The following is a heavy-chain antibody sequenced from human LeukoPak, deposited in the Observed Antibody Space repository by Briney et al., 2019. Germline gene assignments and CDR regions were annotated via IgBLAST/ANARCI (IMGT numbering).Heavy chain of an antibody. CDR2: ISSSSSTI. D-gene: IGHD3-3*01. V-gene: IGHV3-48*01. CDR1: GFTFSSYS. CDR3: ARELYDFWSGYSSTPYFDY. J-gene: IGHJ4*02. Sequence: GGSLRLSCAASGFTFSSYSMNWVRQAPGKGLEWVSYISSSSSTIFYADSVKGRFTISRDNAKNSLYLQMNSLRAEDTAVYYCARELYDFWSGYSSTPYFDYWGQGTLVTVSS.